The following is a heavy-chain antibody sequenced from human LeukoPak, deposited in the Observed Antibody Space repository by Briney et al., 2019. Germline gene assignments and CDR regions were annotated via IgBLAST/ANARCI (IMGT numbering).Heavy chain of an antibody. V-gene: IGHV3-23*01. Sequence: PGVLLRLSCAASGFTFSNYGMTWIRRAPGKGLEWVSAVGGSGDITYYSNSVKGRFTVSRDNSKNTLYLQMNSLRVDDTAVYYCAKTAGYFDHWGQGTLVTVSS. CDR3: AKTAGYFDH. CDR2: VGGSGDIT. CDR1: GFTFSNYG. J-gene: IGHJ4*02.